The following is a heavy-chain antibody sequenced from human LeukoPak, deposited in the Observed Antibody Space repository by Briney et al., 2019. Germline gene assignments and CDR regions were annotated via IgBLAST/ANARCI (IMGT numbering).Heavy chain of an antibody. D-gene: IGHD6-19*01. CDR2: IYDSGST. V-gene: IGHV4-59*08. J-gene: IGHJ4*02. CDR1: GGSISSYF. CDR3: ASGYSSGGYGV. Sequence: SETLSLTCTVSGGSISSYFWSWIRQPPGKGLEWIGYIYDSGSTNYNPSFKSRVTISVDTPKNQFSLKLSSVTAADTAVYYCASGYSSGGYGVCGQGTLVTGSS.